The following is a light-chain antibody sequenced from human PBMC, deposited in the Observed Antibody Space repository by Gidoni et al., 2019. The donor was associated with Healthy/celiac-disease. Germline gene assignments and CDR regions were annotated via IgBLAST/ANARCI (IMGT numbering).Light chain of an antibody. V-gene: IGKV4-1*01. CDR1: QSVLYSSNNKNY. CDR2: WAS. J-gene: IGKJ3*01. Sequence: DIVMTQSPDPLAVSLGERATINCKSSQSVLYSSNNKNYLAWYQQKPGQPPKLLIYWASTRESGVPDRSSGSGSGTDFTLTISSLQAEDVAVYYCQQYYSTPPFGPGTKVDIK. CDR3: QQYYSTPP.